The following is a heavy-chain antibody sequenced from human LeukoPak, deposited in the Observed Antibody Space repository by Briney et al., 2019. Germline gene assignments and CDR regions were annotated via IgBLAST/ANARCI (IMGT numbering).Heavy chain of an antibody. CDR3: ARMGTGAAVGDY. CDR2: INHSGST. J-gene: IGHJ4*02. D-gene: IGHD3/OR15-3a*01. Sequence: SETLSLTCAVYGGSFSGYYWSWIRQPPGKGLEWIGEINHSGSTNYNPSLKSRVTISVDTSKNQFSLKLSSVTAADTAVYYCARMGTGAAVGDYWGQGTLVTVSS. CDR1: GGSFSGYY. V-gene: IGHV4-34*01.